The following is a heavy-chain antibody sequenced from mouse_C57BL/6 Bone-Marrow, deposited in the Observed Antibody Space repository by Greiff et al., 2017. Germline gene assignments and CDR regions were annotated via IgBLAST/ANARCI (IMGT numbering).Heavy chain of an antibody. D-gene: IGHD1-1*01. J-gene: IGHJ3*01. CDR2: IYPRSGNT. CDR1: GYTFTSYG. Sequence: VQLQESGAELARPGASVKLSCKASGYTFTSYGISWVKQRTGQGLEWIGEIYPRSGNTYYNEKFKGKATLTADKSSSTAYMELRSLTSADSAVYFCARGILRFAYWGQGTLVTVSA. V-gene: IGHV1-81*01. CDR3: ARGILRFAY.